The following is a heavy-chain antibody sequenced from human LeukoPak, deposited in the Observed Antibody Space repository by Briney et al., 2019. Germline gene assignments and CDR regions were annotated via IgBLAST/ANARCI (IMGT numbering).Heavy chain of an antibody. CDR3: QSQQWLVSYYYGMDV. V-gene: IGHV3-53*01. J-gene: IGHJ6*02. Sequence: GGSLRLSCAASGFTVSSNYMSWVRQAPGKGLEWVSVIYSGGSAYYADSVKGRFTISRDNSKNTLYLQMNSLRAEDTAVYYCQSQQWLVSYYYGMDVWGQGTTVTVSS. CDR2: IYSGGSA. D-gene: IGHD6-19*01. CDR1: GFTVSSNY.